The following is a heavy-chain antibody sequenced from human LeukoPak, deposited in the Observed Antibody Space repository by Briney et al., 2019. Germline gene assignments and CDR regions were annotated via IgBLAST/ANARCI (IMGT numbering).Heavy chain of an antibody. CDR2: ISGSSSYI. CDR1: GFTFSSYG. J-gene: IGHJ4*02. D-gene: IGHD2-15*01. Sequence: GGSLRLSCAATGFTFSSYGMHWVRQAPGKGLEWVSSISGSSSYICYADSLKGRFTISRDDAKNSLFLQMNSLRAEDTAVYYCASWGYCSGGNCYIDYWGQGTLVTVSS. V-gene: IGHV3-21*01. CDR3: ASWGYCSGGNCYIDY.